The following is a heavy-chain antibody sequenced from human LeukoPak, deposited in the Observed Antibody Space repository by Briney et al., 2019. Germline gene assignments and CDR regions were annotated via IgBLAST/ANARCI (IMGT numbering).Heavy chain of an antibody. CDR3: ARFLAGTRHFHFYYYMDV. J-gene: IGHJ6*03. CDR2: INHSGST. CDR1: GGSFSAYY. D-gene: IGHD3-9*01. V-gene: IGHV4-34*01. Sequence: SETLSLTCAVYGGSFSAYYWSWIRQPPGKGLEWIGEINHSGSTNYNPSLKSRVTISVDTSKNQFSLKVISVTAADTAVYYCARFLAGTRHFHFYYYMDVWGKGTTVTISS.